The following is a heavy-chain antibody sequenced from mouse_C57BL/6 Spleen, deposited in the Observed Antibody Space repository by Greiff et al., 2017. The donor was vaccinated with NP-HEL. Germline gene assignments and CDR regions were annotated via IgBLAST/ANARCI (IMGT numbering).Heavy chain of an antibody. CDR3: ARSGEIYYYGSWYFDV. CDR1: GYAFTNYL. CDR2: INPGSGGT. J-gene: IGHJ1*03. D-gene: IGHD1-1*01. V-gene: IGHV1-54*01. Sequence: QVQLQQSGAELVRPGTSVKVSCKASGYAFTNYLIEWVKQRPGQGLEWIGVINPGSGGTNYNEKFKGKATLTADKSSSTAYMQLSSLTSEDSAVYFCARSGEIYYYGSWYFDVWGTGTTVTVSS.